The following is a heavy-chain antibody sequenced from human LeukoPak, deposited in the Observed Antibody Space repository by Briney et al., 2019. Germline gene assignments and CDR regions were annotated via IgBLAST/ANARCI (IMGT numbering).Heavy chain of an antibody. D-gene: IGHD4-23*01. J-gene: IGHJ6*02. CDR2: FDPEDGET. V-gene: IGHV1-24*01. Sequence: ASVKVSCKVSGYTLTELSMHWVRQAPGKGREWMGGFDPEDGETIYAQKFQGRVTMTEDTSTDTAYMELSSLRSEDTAVYYCATDRGVVTQDYYYGMDVWGQGTTVTVSS. CDR3: ATDRGVVTQDYYYGMDV. CDR1: GYTLTELS.